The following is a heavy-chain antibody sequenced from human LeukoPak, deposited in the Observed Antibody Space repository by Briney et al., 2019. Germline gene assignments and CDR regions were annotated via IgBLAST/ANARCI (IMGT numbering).Heavy chain of an antibody. Sequence: SETLSLTCTVSGGSISSSSYYWGWIRQPPGKGLEWIGSIYYSGSTYYNPSLKSRVTISVDTSKNQFSLKLSSVTAADTAVYYCARLYSSGWYVRDYWGQGTLVTVSS. V-gene: IGHV4-39*01. CDR2: IYYSGST. J-gene: IGHJ4*02. D-gene: IGHD6-19*01. CDR1: GGSISSSSYY. CDR3: ARLYSSGWYVRDY.